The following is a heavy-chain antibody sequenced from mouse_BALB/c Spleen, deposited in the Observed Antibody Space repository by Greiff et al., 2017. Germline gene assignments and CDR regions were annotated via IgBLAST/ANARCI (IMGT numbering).Heavy chain of an antibody. J-gene: IGHJ4*01. CDR2: ISSGGSYT. D-gene: IGHD1-2*01. Sequence: EVQGVESGGGLVKPGGSLKLSCAASGFTFSSYAMSWVRQSPEKRLEWVAEISSGGSYTYYPDTVTGRFTISRDNAKNTLYLEMSSLRSEDTAMYYCARDPTATGAMDYWGQGTSVTVSS. CDR3: ARDPTATGAMDY. V-gene: IGHV5-9-4*01. CDR1: GFTFSSYA.